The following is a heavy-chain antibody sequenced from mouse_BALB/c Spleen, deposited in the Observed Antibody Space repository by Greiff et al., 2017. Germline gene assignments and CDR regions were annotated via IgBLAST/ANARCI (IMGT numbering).Heavy chain of an antibody. CDR2: ISSGSSTI. CDR3: ARESFSSRGGIDY. CDR1: GFTFSSFG. Sequence: VQLKESGGGLVQPGGSRKLSCAASGFTFSSFGMHWVRQAPEKGLEWVAYISSGSSTIYYADTVKGRFTISRDNPKNTLFLQMTSLRSADTAMYYCARESFSSRGGIDYWGQGTTLTVSS. J-gene: IGHJ2*01. V-gene: IGHV5-17*02.